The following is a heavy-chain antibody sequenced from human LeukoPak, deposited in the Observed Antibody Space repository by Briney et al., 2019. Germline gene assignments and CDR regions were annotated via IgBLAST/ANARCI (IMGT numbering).Heavy chain of an antibody. J-gene: IGHJ4*02. CDR1: GFSFSIYA. D-gene: IGHD2-2*01. Sequence: GGSLRLSCAASGFSFSIYAMHWVRQAPGKGLEWVAVISYDGSNKYYADSVKGRFTISRDNSKNTLYLQMNSLRAEDTAVYYCAKPDCGSTNCYADLFDYWGQGTLVTVSS. CDR3: AKPDCGSTNCYADLFDY. V-gene: IGHV3-30*18. CDR2: ISYDGSNK.